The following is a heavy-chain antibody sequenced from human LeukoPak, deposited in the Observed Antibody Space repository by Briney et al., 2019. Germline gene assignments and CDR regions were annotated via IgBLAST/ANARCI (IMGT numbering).Heavy chain of an antibody. CDR2: MRGSGSGDST. CDR3: AKAGGSVSYFDS. D-gene: IGHD3-10*01. CDR1: GFTLSNYD. J-gene: IGHJ4*02. V-gene: IGHV3-23*01. Sequence: GGSLRLSCAASGFTLSNYDMSWVRQAPGRGLEWVSGMRGSGSGDSTYFADSVKGRFTISRDNSKNTLYLQMNRLRAEDTAVYYCAKAGGSVSYFDSWGQGALVTVSS.